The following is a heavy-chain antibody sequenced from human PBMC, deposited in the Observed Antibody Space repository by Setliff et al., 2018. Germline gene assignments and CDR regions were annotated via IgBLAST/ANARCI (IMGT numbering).Heavy chain of an antibody. D-gene: IGHD3-3*01. J-gene: IGHJ6*03. CDR2: LGSDGTRT. V-gene: IGHV3-74*01. Sequence: GGSLRLSCGASGFTFRNYWMHWVRQVPGKGLVWVSFLGSDGTRTGYADSVKGRFTIARDNADNMLYLQMNSLRAEDTAVYYCARVGEYRFLEWFMSYYYNYMDAWGKGTTVTVSS. CDR1: GFTFRNYW. CDR3: ARVGEYRFLEWFMSYYYNYMDA.